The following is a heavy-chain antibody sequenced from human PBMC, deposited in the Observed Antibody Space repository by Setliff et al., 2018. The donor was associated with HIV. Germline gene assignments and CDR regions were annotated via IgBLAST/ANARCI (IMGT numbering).Heavy chain of an antibody. CDR1: GFTFSTYT. J-gene: IGHJ4*02. CDR2: ISSSSSFI. CDR3: ARDYSSGWFDY. Sequence: GGSLRLSCAASGFTFSTYTMNWVRQAPGKGLEWLSSISSSSSFIYYADSVKGRLTISREDAKHSLFLQMNSLRAEDTALYYCARDYSSGWFDYWGQGTLVTVSS. D-gene: IGHD6-19*01. V-gene: IGHV3-21*04.